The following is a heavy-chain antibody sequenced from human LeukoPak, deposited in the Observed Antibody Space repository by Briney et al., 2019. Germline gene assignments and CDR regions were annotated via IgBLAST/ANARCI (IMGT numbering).Heavy chain of an antibody. D-gene: IGHD2-2*01. CDR2: INPSGGST. Sequence: ASVKVSCKASGYTFTSYYMHWVRQAPGQGLEWMGIINPSGGSTSYAQKFQGRVTMTRDMSTSTVYMELSSLRSEDTAVYYCARGGHRLGVEHQLLYYYYYYMDVWGKGTTVTVSS. V-gene: IGHV1-46*01. J-gene: IGHJ6*03. CDR1: GYTFTSYY. CDR3: ARGGHRLGVEHQLLYYYYYYMDV.